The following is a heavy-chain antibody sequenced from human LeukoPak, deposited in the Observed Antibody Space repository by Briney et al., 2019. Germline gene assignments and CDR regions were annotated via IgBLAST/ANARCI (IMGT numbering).Heavy chain of an antibody. Sequence: SETLSLTCTVSPDSTTSNFWSWVRQPPGKGLEWIGEIHRSGSTNYNLSLQSRVTISIDRSKNQIALELSSVTAADTAVYYCAREIVGGFNPGAYWGQGTLVTVSS. CDR1: PDSTTSNF. CDR3: AREIVGGFNPGAY. J-gene: IGHJ4*02. CDR2: IHRSGST. V-gene: IGHV4-4*02. D-gene: IGHD1-14*01.